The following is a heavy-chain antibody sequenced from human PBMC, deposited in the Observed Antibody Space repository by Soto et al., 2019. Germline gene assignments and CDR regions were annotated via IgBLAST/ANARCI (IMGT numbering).Heavy chain of an antibody. CDR2: FYDGNT. D-gene: IGHD3-10*01. V-gene: IGHV4-39*01. Sequence: PSETLSLTCIVSGGSITRRSSYWAWIRQPPGKGLEWVGTFYDGNTYHNPSLRSRITIAVDTSKNQFSLKLNSVAAADTAFYYFATTRGLAVGGSFDYWGQGMLVTAPQ. CDR1: GGSITRRSSY. J-gene: IGHJ4*02. CDR3: ATTRGLAVGGSFDY.